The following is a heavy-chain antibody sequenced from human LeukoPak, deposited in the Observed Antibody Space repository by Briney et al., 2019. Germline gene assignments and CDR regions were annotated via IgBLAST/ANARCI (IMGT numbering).Heavy chain of an antibody. Sequence: ASETLSLTCAVYGGSFSGYYWSWIRQPPGKGLEWIGEINHSGSTNYNPSLKSRVTISVDTSKNQFSLKLSSVTAADTAVYYCARLSPIWWFYWGQGTLVTVSS. CDR1: GGSFSGYY. CDR3: ARLSPIWWFY. J-gene: IGHJ4*02. CDR2: INHSGST. V-gene: IGHV4-34*01. D-gene: IGHD2-21*01.